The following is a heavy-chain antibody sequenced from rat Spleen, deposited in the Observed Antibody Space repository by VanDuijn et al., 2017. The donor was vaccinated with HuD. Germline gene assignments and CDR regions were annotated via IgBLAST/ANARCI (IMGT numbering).Heavy chain of an antibody. CDR2: ISSGGNT. D-gene: IGHD1-11*01. CDR3: TRTYGGYTSHWFAY. Sequence: QVQLKESGPGLVQPSQTLSLICTVSGFSLISHSVHWVRQPPGKGLEWIAAISSGGNTYYNSALKSRLSISRDTSKSQVFLKMNSLQTEDTAIYFCTRTYGGYTSHWFAYWGQGTLVTVSS. V-gene: IGHV2S8*01. J-gene: IGHJ3*01. CDR1: GFSLISHS.